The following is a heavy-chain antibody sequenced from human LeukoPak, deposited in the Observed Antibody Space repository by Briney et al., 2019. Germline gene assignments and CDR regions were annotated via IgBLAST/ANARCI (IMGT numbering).Heavy chain of an antibody. V-gene: IGHV1-46*01. J-gene: IGHJ6*03. CDR2: INPSGGST. Sequence: ASVNVSCEASGYTFTSYYMHWVRQAPGQGLEWMGIINPSGGSTSYAQKFQGRVTMTRDMSTSTVYMELSSLRSEDTAVYYCARGDLTAMAPPDYYYYYMDVWGKGTTVTVSS. CDR3: ARGDLTAMAPPDYYYYYMDV. D-gene: IGHD5-18*01. CDR1: GYTFTSYY.